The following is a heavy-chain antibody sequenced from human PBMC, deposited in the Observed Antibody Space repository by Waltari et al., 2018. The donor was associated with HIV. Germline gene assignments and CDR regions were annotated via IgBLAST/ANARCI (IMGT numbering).Heavy chain of an antibody. Sequence: QLQLQESGPGLVKPSATLSLTCTVSGGSISSSSYYWGWIRQPPGKGREWIGSIYYSGSTYYNPSLKSRVTISVDTSKNQFSLKLSSVTAADTAVYYCARRVYDFWSGSSMRWFDPWGQGTLVTVSS. J-gene: IGHJ5*02. D-gene: IGHD3-3*01. V-gene: IGHV4-39*01. CDR1: GGSISSSSYY. CDR2: IYYSGST. CDR3: ARRVYDFWSGSSMRWFDP.